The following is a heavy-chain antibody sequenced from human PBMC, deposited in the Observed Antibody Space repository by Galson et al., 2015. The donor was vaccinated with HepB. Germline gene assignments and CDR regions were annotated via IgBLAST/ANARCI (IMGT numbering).Heavy chain of an antibody. Sequence: SVKVSCKASGYTFTSYAMHWVRQAPGQRLEWMGWINAGNGNTKYSQKFQGRVTITRDTSASTAYMELSSLRSEDTAVYYCARFGELPHYYDSSGYSAFDYWGQGTLVTVSS. J-gene: IGHJ4*02. CDR2: INAGNGNT. V-gene: IGHV1-3*01. CDR3: ARFGELPHYYDSSGYSAFDY. D-gene: IGHD3-22*01. CDR1: GYTFTSYA.